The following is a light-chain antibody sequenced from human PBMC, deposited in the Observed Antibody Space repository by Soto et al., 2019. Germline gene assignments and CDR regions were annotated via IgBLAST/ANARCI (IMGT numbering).Light chain of an antibody. CDR2: EVS. J-gene: IGLJ1*01. V-gene: IGLV2-14*01. CDR1: SSDVGGYKF. CDR3: GSYTVCIYV. Sequence: QSALTQPASVSGSPGQSITISCTGTSSDVGGYKFVAWYQQHPGTAPKPMIYEVSNRPSGVSRRFSGSKSGSAASLTISGLKAVDEADYLCGSYTVCIYVFGNGTKVPVL.